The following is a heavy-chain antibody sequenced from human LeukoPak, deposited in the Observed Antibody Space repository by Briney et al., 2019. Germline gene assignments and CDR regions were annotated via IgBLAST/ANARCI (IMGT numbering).Heavy chain of an antibody. CDR3: STDYSGSGSYPDAFYI. Sequence: PGGSLRLSCAASGFTFSSYGMHWVRQAPGKGLEWVGRIKSKIVSGTTDYTAPVKGRFTISRDDSKNTLYLQMNSLKTEDTAVYYCSTDYSGSGSYPDAFYIWGPGTMVTVSS. V-gene: IGHV3-15*01. CDR2: IKSKIVSGTT. D-gene: IGHD3-10*01. J-gene: IGHJ3*02. CDR1: GFTFSSYG.